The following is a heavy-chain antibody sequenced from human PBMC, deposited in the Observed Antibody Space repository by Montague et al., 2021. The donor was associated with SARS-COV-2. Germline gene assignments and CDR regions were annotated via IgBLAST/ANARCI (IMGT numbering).Heavy chain of an antibody. CDR1: GGPFNDYY. CDR3: ARGHQGVAMIVVVMIGAEYYFDY. V-gene: IGHV4-34*01. D-gene: IGHD3-22*01. J-gene: IGHJ4*02. Sequence: SETLSLTCAVYGGPFNDYYWSWIRQSPGKGLEWIGEINHGGITNYSPSLKSRVTISADTSKNQFSLKLKSVTAADTANYYCARGHQGVAMIVVVMIGAEYYFDYWGQGSLVTVSS. CDR2: INHGGIT.